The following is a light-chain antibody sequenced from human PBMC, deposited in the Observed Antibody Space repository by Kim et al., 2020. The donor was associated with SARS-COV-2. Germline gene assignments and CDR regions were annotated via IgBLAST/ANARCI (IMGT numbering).Light chain of an antibody. Sequence: IQLTQSASSVSASVGDRVTITCRASQGISSYLAWYQQKSGLAPKVLIHSASTLQSGVPSRFSGSGSGTDFTLTISSLQPEDFATYYCQQLNSYPLTFGGGTKVDIK. CDR2: SAS. V-gene: IGKV1-9*01. CDR3: QQLNSYPLT. J-gene: IGKJ4*01. CDR1: QGISSY.